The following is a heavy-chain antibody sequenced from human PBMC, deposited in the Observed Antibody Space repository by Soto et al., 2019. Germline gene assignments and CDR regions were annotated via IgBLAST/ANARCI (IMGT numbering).Heavy chain of an antibody. Sequence: QVRLVQSEGEVKKPGASVKVSCRASGYTFTNYDISWVRQVPGQGLEWMGWISTERDLTKYAQKFQGRVTMTTDTFTNTASMELKSLRFDDAAVYYCARDPTANRASVYFDLWGRGTLVNVSS. V-gene: IGHV1-18*04. J-gene: IGHJ2*01. CDR1: GYTFTNYD. CDR3: ARDPTANRASVYFDL. D-gene: IGHD1-1*01. CDR2: ISTERDLT.